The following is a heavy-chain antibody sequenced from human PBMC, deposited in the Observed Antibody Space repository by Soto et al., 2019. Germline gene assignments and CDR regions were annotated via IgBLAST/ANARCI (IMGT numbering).Heavy chain of an antibody. D-gene: IGHD2-2*01. J-gene: IGHJ6*02. V-gene: IGHV1-69*13. CDR2: IIPILGTA. Sequence: SVKVSCKASGGTFSSYAISWVRQAPGQGLEWMGGIIPILGTANYAQKFQGRVTITADESTSTAYMELSSLRSEDTAVYYCARDRSEVVPAAIGYYYYGMDVWGQGTTVTVSS. CDR1: GGTFSSYA. CDR3: ARDRSEVVPAAIGYYYYGMDV.